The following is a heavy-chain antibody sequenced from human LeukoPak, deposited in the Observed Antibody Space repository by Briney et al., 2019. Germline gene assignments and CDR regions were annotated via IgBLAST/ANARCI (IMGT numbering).Heavy chain of an antibody. V-gene: IGHV3-30*02. CDR3: ARGKVGDTFYHYYYMDV. CDR2: LGYDGSNK. J-gene: IGHJ6*03. CDR1: GFPFSTFG. D-gene: IGHD1-26*01. Sequence: GGSLGLSGAASGFPFSTFGWHGSGQAPGRGRDGGAFLGYDGSNKYYADSVKGRFTISRDNSKNTLYLQMNSLRAEDTAVYYCARGKVGDTFYHYYYMDVWGKGTTVTVSS.